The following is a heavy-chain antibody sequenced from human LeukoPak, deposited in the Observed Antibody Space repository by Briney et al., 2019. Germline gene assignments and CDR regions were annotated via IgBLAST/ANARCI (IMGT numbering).Heavy chain of an antibody. D-gene: IGHD6-13*01. CDR2: INPSGGST. J-gene: IGHJ4*02. CDR1: GYTFTSYY. Sequence: ASVKVSCKASGYTFTSYYIHWVRQAPGQGLEWMGIINPSGGSTNYAQKFQGRVTMTRDTSTSTVYMELSSLRSDDTAVYYCAAAGTGGTFDYWGQGTLVTVSS. CDR3: AAAGTGGTFDY. V-gene: IGHV1-46*01.